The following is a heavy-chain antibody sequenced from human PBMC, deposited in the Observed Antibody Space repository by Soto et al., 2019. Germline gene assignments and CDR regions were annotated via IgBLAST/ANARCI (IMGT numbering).Heavy chain of an antibody. J-gene: IGHJ6*02. CDR2: ISSRSSYI. V-gene: IGHV3-21*01. Sequence: EVQLVESGGGLVKPGGSLRLSCAASGFTFSSYSMNWVRQAPGKGLEWVSSISSRSSYIYYADSVKGRFPISRDNAKNSLYLQMNSLRAEDTAVYYCARGAYCGGDCYSLYYYYYYGMDVWGQGTTVTVAS. CDR1: GFTFSSYS. D-gene: IGHD2-21*02. CDR3: ARGAYCGGDCYSLYYYYYYGMDV.